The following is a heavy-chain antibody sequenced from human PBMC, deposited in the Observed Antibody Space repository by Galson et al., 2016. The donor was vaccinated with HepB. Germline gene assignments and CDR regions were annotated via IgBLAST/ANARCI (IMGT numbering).Heavy chain of an antibody. CDR3: SKALRPSGPDEFFDS. D-gene: IGHD2-15*01. Sequence: SLRLSCAASGFTFTNYGLSWVRQAPGKGLEWVAAISGSGASTYYADSAKGRFTISRDNSKNKVYLRLNRLRAEDTALYYCSKALRPSGPDEFFDSWGQGTLVTVSS. CDR1: GFTFTNYG. CDR2: ISGSGAST. J-gene: IGHJ4*02. V-gene: IGHV3-23*01.